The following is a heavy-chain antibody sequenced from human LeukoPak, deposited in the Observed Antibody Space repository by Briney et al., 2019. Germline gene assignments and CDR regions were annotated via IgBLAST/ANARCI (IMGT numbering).Heavy chain of an antibody. V-gene: IGHV3-11*04. Sequence: PGGSLRLSCAASGFTFSDYYMSWIRQAPGKGLEWVSYISSSGSTIYYADSVKGRFTISRDNAKNSLYLQMNSLRAEDTAVYYCARGTRQKHCSGGSCYGSYYYMDVWGKGTTVTVSS. CDR3: ARGTRQKHCSGGSCYGSYYYMDV. D-gene: IGHD2-15*01. CDR1: GFTFSDYY. J-gene: IGHJ6*03. CDR2: ISSSGSTI.